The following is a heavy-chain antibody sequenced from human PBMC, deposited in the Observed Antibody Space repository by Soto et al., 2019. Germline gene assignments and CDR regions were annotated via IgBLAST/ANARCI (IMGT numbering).Heavy chain of an antibody. D-gene: IGHD2-2*02. CDR2: ISSSGSTI. J-gene: IGHJ6*02. Sequence: GGSLRLSCAASGFTFSSYEMNWVRQAPGKGLEWVSYISSSGSTIYYADSVKGRFTISRDNAKNSLYLQMNSLRAEDTAVYYCAREGGDCSSTSCYSPGYYGMDVWGQGTTVTVS. V-gene: IGHV3-48*03. CDR3: AREGGDCSSTSCYSPGYYGMDV. CDR1: GFTFSSYE.